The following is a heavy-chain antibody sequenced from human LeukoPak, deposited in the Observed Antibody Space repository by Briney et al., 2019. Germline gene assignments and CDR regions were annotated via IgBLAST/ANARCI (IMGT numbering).Heavy chain of an antibody. CDR2: IYTTGRT. CDR1: GGSITSYY. V-gene: IGHV4-4*07. Sequence: SETLSLTCTVSGGSITSYYWGCLRQPAGKGLEWIGRIYTTGRTDHHPSLNSRLTMSVDTSKNQFSLNLSSVTAADTAVYYCARVGYIGSSWLFDYWGQGALVIVSS. D-gene: IGHD1-26*01. CDR3: ARVGYIGSSWLFDY. J-gene: IGHJ4*02.